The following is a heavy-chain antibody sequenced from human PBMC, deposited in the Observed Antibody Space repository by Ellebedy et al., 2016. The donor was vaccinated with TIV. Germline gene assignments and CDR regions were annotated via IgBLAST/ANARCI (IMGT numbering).Heavy chain of an antibody. CDR1: GGSISNYY. D-gene: IGHD3-22*01. Sequence: SETLSLTXTVSGGSISNYYWSWIRQPPGKGLEWIGYIYYSGSTNYNPSLKSRVTISVDTSKKQFSLKLSSVTAADTAVYYCARGPSYSDSSGQYPFPVSYWGQGTLVTVSS. V-gene: IGHV4-59*01. J-gene: IGHJ4*02. CDR2: IYYSGST. CDR3: ARGPSYSDSSGQYPFPVSY.